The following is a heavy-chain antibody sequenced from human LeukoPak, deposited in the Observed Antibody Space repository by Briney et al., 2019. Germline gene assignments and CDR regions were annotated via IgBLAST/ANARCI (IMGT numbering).Heavy chain of an antibody. CDR1: GYTFTSYD. CDR3: ARVPKSIAAALVDY. CDR2: MNPNSGNT. J-gene: IGHJ4*02. D-gene: IGHD6-13*01. V-gene: IGHV1-8*01. Sequence: GASVKVSCKASGYTFTSYDINWVRQATGQWLEWMGWMNPNSGNTGYAQKFQGRVTMTRNTSISTAYMELSSLRSEDTAVYYCARVPKSIAAALVDYWGQGTLVTVSS.